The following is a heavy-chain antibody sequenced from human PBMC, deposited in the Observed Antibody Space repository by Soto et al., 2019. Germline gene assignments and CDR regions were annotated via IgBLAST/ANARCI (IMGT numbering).Heavy chain of an antibody. Sequence: QVQLQESGPGLVKPSETLSLTCTVSGGSVTSGSYYWSWIRQPPGKGLEWIGYIYNSGSTNYNPPLMSRLTISVDTSRNQMSRKLRSVTVADTAVYYCARDQGIAVAVFDYWGQGTLVTVSS. CDR1: GGSVTSGSYY. CDR3: ARDQGIAVAVFDY. CDR2: IYNSGST. D-gene: IGHD6-19*01. J-gene: IGHJ4*02. V-gene: IGHV4-61*01.